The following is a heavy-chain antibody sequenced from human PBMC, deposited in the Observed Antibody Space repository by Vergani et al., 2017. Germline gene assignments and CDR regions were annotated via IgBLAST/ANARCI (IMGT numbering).Heavy chain of an antibody. CDR1: GGSISSSSYY. J-gene: IGHJ3*01. V-gene: IGHV4-39*01. Sequence: QLQLQESGPGLVKPSETLSLTCTVSGGSISSSSYYWGWIRQPPGKGLEWIGSIYYSGSTYYNPSLKSRVTISVDTSKNQFSLKLSSVTAADTAVYYCARRVGDCGGDCYSLYPDAFDVWGQGTMVTVSS. D-gene: IGHD2-21*02. CDR3: ARRVGDCGGDCYSLYPDAFDV. CDR2: IYYSGST.